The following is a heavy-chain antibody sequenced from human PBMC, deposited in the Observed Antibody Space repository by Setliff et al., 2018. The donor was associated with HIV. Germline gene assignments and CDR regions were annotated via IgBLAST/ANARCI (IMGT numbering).Heavy chain of an antibody. D-gene: IGHD5-12*01. CDR3: ARGITYSAYESVGYYFDY. V-gene: IGHV4-31*03. CDR2: ISYSGNT. J-gene: IGHJ4*01. Sequence: PSETLSLTCTVSGGSISSDGFYWSWIRQHPGEGLEWIGYISYSGNTYYNPSRKTRVTISVDTSKHQFSPKLNSVTAADTAVYYCARGITYSAYESVGYYFDYWGHGTRVTV. CDR1: GGSISSDGFY.